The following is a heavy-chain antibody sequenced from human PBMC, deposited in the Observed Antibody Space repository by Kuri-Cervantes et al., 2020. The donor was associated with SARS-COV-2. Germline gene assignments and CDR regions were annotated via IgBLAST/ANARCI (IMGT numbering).Heavy chain of an antibody. CDR2: INHSGST. CDR3: ARGVGAAVAGTLITIYYYYGMDV. V-gene: IGHV4-39*07. CDR1: GGSISSGDYY. J-gene: IGHJ6*02. Sequence: SVTLSLTCTVSGGSISSGDYYWSWIRQPPGKGLEWIGEINHSGSTNYNPSLKSRVTISVDTSKNQFSLKLSSVTAADTAVYYCARGVGAAVAGTLITIYYYYGMDVWDQGTTVTVSS. D-gene: IGHD6-19*01.